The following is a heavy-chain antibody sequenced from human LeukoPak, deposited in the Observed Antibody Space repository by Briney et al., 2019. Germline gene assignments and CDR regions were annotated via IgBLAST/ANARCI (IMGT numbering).Heavy chain of an antibody. Sequence: GGSLRLSCAASGFTFSDYGMHWVRQAPGKGLQWVAVMSYDGSSTFYMDSVKGRFTVSRDNSRKTLYLQMQSLSAEDTALYYCAKSGCSCTNCYINSWGQGTLVIVSS. CDR2: MSYDGSST. CDR3: AKSGCSCTNCYINS. D-gene: IGHD2-2*02. V-gene: IGHV3-30*18. CDR1: GFTFSDYG. J-gene: IGHJ4*02.